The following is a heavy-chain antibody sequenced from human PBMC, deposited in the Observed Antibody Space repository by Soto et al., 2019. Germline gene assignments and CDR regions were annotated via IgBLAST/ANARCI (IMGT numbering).Heavy chain of an antibody. J-gene: IGHJ5*02. CDR2: ISYDGSNK. CDR3: AKGRRYYDWFPQWFDT. V-gene: IGHV3-30*18. D-gene: IGHD3-9*01. Sequence: RDSTTASECTCVGFGSRWVIQTPSKGLEWVAVISYDGSNKYYADSVKGRFTISRDNSKNTLYLQMNSLRAEDTAVYYCAKGRRYYDWFPQWFDTWGQGTLVTVSS. CDR1: ECTCVGFG.